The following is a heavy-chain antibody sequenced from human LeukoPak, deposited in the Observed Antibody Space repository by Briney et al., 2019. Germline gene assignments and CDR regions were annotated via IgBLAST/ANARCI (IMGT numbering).Heavy chain of an antibody. CDR3: AIQKMDGPDH. CDR1: SGSISSSSYY. V-gene: IGHV4-39*01. Sequence: PSETLSLTCTVSSGSISSSSYYWGWIRQPPGKGLEWIGSIYYSGSTYYNPSLKSRVTIFVDTSKNQFSLKLSSVTAADTAVHYCAIQKMDGPDHWGQGTLVTVSS. J-gene: IGHJ5*02. CDR2: IYYSGST. D-gene: IGHD2-8*01.